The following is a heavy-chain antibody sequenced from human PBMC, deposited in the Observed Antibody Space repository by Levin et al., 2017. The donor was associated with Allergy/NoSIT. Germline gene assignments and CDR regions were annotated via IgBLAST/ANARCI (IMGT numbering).Heavy chain of an antibody. Sequence: GGSLRLSCAASGFTFSSYAMHWVRQAPGKGLEWVAVISYDGSNKYYADSVKGRFTISRDNSKNTLYLQMNSLRAEDTAVYYCASANSGYDYNAFDIWGQGTMVTVSS. CDR3: ASANSGYDYNAFDI. CDR1: GFTFSSYA. D-gene: IGHD5-12*01. J-gene: IGHJ3*02. V-gene: IGHV3-30-3*01. CDR2: ISYDGSNK.